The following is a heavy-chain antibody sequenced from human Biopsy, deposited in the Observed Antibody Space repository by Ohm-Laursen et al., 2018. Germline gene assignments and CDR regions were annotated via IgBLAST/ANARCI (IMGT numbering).Heavy chain of an antibody. CDR1: GYTFTALS. CDR2: LNPKSGDT. Sequence: SVTASCKPSGYTFTALSVHCLRQPPGHGLEWMGLLNPKSGDTDYPQNCQGRLSMTRATSISSAYMDLSRLRSDDTAVFYCARGRRHCSGACSRWYFDLWGRGTLVTVSS. J-gene: IGHJ2*01. CDR3: ARGRRHCSGACSRWYFDL. D-gene: IGHD2-21*02. V-gene: IGHV1-2*02.